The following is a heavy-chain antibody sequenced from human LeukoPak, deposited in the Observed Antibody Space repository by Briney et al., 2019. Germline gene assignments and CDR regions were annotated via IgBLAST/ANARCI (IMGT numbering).Heavy chain of an antibody. CDR2: IYYSGST. D-gene: IGHD2-15*01. V-gene: IGHV4-59*01. Sequence: SETLSLTCTVSGGSISSYYWSWIRQPPGKGLEWIGYIYYSGSTNYNPSLKSRVTISVDTSKNQFSLKLSSVTAADTAVYYCAREGSDCSGGRCYRVVDYWGQGTLVTVSS. J-gene: IGHJ4*02. CDR1: GGSISSYY. CDR3: AREGSDCSGGRCYRVVDY.